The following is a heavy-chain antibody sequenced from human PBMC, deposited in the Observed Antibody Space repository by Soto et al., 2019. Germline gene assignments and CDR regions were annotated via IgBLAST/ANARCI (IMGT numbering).Heavy chain of an antibody. D-gene: IGHD2-2*01. CDR1: GFTFSSYS. V-gene: IGHV3-48*01. CDR3: ARGEDCSSTSCYYYGMDV. CDR2: ISSSSSTI. J-gene: IGHJ6*02. Sequence: GGSLRLSCAASGFTFSSYSMNWVRQAPGKGLEWVSYISSSSSTIYYADSVKGRFTISRDNAKNSLYLQMNSLRAEDTAVYYCARGEDCSSTSCYYYGMDVWGQGTTVTVSS.